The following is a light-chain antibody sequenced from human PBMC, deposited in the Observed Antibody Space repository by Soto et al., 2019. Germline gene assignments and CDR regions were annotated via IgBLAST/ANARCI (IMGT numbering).Light chain of an antibody. CDR3: MQGLQNHPIT. CDR2: LGS. V-gene: IGKV2-28*01. J-gene: IGKJ5*01. Sequence: DIVMTQSPLSLPVTPGEPASISCRSSQSLLHSNGQNYLDWYLQKPGQSPQLLIYLGSNRAAGVPERFSGSGSGTDFTLEISRVEAEDVGVYYCMQGLQNHPITLGQGTRLEIK. CDR1: QSLLHSNGQNY.